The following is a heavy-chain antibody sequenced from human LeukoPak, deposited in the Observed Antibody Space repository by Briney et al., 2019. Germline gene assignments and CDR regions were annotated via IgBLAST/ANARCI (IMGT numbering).Heavy chain of an antibody. V-gene: IGHV1-18*01. CDR1: GYTFTSYG. Sequence: ASVKVSCKASGYTFTSYGISWVRQAPGQGLEWMGWISAYNGNTNYAQKLQGRVTMTTDTSTSTAYMELRSLRSDDTAVYYCAREGTHCSGGSYYSLFDYWGQGTLVTVSS. CDR2: ISAYNGNT. D-gene: IGHD2-15*01. J-gene: IGHJ4*02. CDR3: AREGTHCSGGSYYSLFDY.